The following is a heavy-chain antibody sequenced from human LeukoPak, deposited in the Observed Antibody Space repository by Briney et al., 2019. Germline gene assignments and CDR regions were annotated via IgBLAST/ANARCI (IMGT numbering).Heavy chain of an antibody. J-gene: IGHJ4*02. CDR2: IYYSGST. CDR3: ARCPDFYYDSSGDGDY. Sequence: SETLSLTCTVSGGSLSSSSYYWCWIRQPPGKGLEWIGSIYYSGSTYYNPSLKSRVTISVDTSKNQFSLKLSSVTAADTTVYCCARCPDFYYDSSGDGDYWGQGTLVTVSS. D-gene: IGHD3-22*01. CDR1: GGSLSSSSYY. V-gene: IGHV4-39*01.